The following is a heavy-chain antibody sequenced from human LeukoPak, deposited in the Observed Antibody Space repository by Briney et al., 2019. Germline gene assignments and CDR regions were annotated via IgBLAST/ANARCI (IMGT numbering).Heavy chain of an antibody. J-gene: IGHJ4*02. D-gene: IGHD2/OR15-2a*01. CDR1: EFTFSSYW. Sequence: PGGSLRLSCAASEFTFSSYWMSWVRQAPGKGLVWVSHINSDGSWTSYADSVKGRFTISKDNAKNTVYLQMNSLRAEDTAVYYCVSFYETYWGRGTLVTASS. CDR3: VSFYETY. V-gene: IGHV3-74*01. CDR2: INSDGSWT.